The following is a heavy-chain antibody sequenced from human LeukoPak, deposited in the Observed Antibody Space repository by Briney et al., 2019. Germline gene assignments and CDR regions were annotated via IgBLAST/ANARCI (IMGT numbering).Heavy chain of an antibody. V-gene: IGHV3-23*01. D-gene: IGHD1-26*01. CDR1: GFSFSSYA. CDR2: ISSRSGST. CDR3: AKVRQEPGY. Sequence: GGSLRLSCAASGFSFSSYAMSWVRQAPGKGLEWVSTISSRSGSTSYADSVKGRFSISRDNSKNTLYLQMNSLRAEDTAVYYCAKVRQEPGYWGQGTLVTVSS. J-gene: IGHJ4*02.